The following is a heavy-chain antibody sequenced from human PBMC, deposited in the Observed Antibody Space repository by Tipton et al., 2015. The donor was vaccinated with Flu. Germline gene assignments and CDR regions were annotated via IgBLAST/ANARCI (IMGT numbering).Heavy chain of an antibody. J-gene: IGHJ6*02. D-gene: IGHD3-16*01. CDR1: GFTFSSFS. CDR2: ISSGGSYI. V-gene: IGHV3-21*01. CDR3: AQWPPGEYYGMDV. Sequence: SLRLSCAASGFTFSSFSMNWVRQAPGKGLEWVSTISSGGSYIYYADSVKGRFTISRDNAKNSLYLQMNSLRVEDTAVYYCAQWPPGEYYGMDVWGQGTTVTVSS.